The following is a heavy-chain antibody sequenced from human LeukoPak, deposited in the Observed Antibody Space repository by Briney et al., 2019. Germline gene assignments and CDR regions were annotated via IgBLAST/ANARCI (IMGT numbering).Heavy chain of an antibody. CDR3: AKDFYRLGEFDAFDN. V-gene: IGHV3-9*01. D-gene: IGHD3-16*01. CDR2: ISWNSGNI. Sequence: GGSLRLSCAASGFTFDGNAMHWARQAPGKGLEWVSGISWNSGNIDYADSIKGRFTISRDNAKNSLYLQMNSLRVEDTALYYCAKDFYRLGEFDAFDNWGQGTMVTVSS. CDR1: GFTFDGNA. J-gene: IGHJ3*02.